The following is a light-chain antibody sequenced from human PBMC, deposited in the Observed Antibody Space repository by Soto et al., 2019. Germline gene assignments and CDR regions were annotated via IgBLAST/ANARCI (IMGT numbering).Light chain of an antibody. J-gene: IGKJ2*01. CDR1: QSVSSTY. V-gene: IGKV3-20*01. CDR2: GAS. CDR3: QQYGSSPYT. Sequence: EIVLTQSPGTLSLSPGERATLSCRASQSVSSTYLAWYQQTPGQAPRLLIYGASSRATGISDRFSGGVSGTDFTLTISRLEPEDFAVYYCQQYGSSPYTFGQGTKLEIK.